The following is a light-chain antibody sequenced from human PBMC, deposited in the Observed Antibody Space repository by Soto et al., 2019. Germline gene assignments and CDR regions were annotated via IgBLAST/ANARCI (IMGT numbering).Light chain of an antibody. CDR2: AAS. Sequence: DIQMTQSPSSVSASVGDRVTITCRASQGISSWLAWYQQKPGKAPKLLIYAASSLQSGVPSRFSGSGSGTDFSLTINSLQPEDFAPYYCQHAIHLPRTVGQGTKVEIK. CDR1: QGISSW. CDR3: QHAIHLPRT. J-gene: IGKJ1*01. V-gene: IGKV1-12*01.